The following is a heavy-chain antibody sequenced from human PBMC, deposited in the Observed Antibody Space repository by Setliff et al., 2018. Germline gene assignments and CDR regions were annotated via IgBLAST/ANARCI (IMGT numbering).Heavy chain of an antibody. J-gene: IGHJ3*02. CDR1: GFTFSSYE. CDR3: ARSPANGGHDAFDI. D-gene: IGHD6-25*01. V-gene: IGHV3-48*03. CDR2: ISSSGSTI. Sequence: GGSLRLSCAASGFTFSSYEMNWVRQAPGKGLEWVSYISSSGSTIYYADSIKGRFTISRDNAKSSLYLQMNSLRAEDTAVFYCARSPANGGHDAFDIWGQGTMVTVSS.